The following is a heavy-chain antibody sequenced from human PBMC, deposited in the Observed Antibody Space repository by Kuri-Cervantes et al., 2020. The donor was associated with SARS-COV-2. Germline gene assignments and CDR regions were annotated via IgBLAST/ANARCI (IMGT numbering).Heavy chain of an antibody. V-gene: IGHV4-61*08. CDR1: GFSLSTSGMC. Sequence: SGPTLVKPTQTLTLTCTFSGFSLSTSGMCVSWIRQPPGKGLEWIGYIHYLGSPNYNPSVKSRVTISVDMFKNQFSLRLNSVTAADTAVYYCARRIGSAIEVPYQGMLDAFDNWGLGTRVTVSS. J-gene: IGHJ3*02. D-gene: IGHD6-19*01. CDR2: IHYLGSP. CDR3: ARRIGSAIEVPYQGMLDAFDN.